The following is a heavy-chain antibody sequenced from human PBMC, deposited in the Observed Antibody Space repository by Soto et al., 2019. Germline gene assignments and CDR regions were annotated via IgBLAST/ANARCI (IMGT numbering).Heavy chain of an antibody. D-gene: IGHD6-13*01. J-gene: IGHJ6*02. Sequence: SETLSLTCAVYGGSFSGYYWSWIRQPPGKGLEWIGEINHSGSTNYNPSLKSRVTISVDTSKNQFSLKLSSVTAADTAVYYCARTIAAAGTYYYYGMDVWGQGTTVTVSS. V-gene: IGHV4-34*01. CDR2: INHSGST. CDR3: ARTIAAAGTYYYYGMDV. CDR1: GGSFSGYY.